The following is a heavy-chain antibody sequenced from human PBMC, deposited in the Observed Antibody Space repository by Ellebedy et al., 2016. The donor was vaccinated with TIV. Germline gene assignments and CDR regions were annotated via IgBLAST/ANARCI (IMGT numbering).Heavy chain of an antibody. J-gene: IGHJ6*01. CDR3: ARKGYVMDV. Sequence: AASVQVSCKASGGTFSSYAISWVRQAPGQGLEWMGWINPNSGGTNYAQKFQGWVTMTRDTSISTAYMELSRLRPEDTAVFYCARKGYVMDVWGQGTTVTVSS. CDR1: GGTFSSYA. CDR2: INPNSGGT. V-gene: IGHV1-2*04.